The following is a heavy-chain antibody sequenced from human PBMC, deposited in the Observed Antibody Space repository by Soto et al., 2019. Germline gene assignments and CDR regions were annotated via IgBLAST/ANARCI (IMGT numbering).Heavy chain of an antibody. D-gene: IGHD3-16*01. CDR1: GYSFTNND. CDR2: MNPGSGDT. Sequence: ASVKVSCKASGYSFTNNDVSWVRQATGQGLECMGWMNPGSGDTGYAQKFQGRVTMTRDISIATAYMELSSLRSDDTAIYYCARMATFGSLNWFDPWGHGTLVTVSS. CDR3: ARMATFGSLNWFDP. J-gene: IGHJ5*02. V-gene: IGHV1-8*01.